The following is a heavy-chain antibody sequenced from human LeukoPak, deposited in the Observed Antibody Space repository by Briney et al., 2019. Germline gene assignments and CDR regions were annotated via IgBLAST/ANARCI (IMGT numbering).Heavy chain of an antibody. CDR3: ARDKRWLQSQFDY. J-gene: IGHJ4*02. V-gene: IGHV4-34*01. CDR2: INHSGST. CDR1: GGSFSGYY. D-gene: IGHD5-24*01. Sequence: SETLSLTCAVYGGSFSGYYWSWIRQPPGKGLEWIGEINHSGSTNYNPSLKSRVTISVDTSKNQFSLKLSSVTAADTAVYYCARDKRWLQSQFDYWGQGTLVTVSS.